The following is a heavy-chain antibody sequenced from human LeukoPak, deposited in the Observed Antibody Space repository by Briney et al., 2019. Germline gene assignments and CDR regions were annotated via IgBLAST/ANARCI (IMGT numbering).Heavy chain of an antibody. CDR1: YY. Sequence: YYGSWIRQPPGKGLEWIGYIFHSGSTSYNPSLKSRVTISVDMSKNQFSLRLSSVTAADAAIYYCARHYSSGWDFDYWGQGTLVTVSS. J-gene: IGHJ4*02. CDR3: ARHYSSGWDFDY. D-gene: IGHD6-19*01. V-gene: IGHV4-59*08. CDR2: IFHSGST.